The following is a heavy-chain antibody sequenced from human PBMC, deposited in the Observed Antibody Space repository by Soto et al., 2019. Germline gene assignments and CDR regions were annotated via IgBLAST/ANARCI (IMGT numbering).Heavy chain of an antibody. CDR3: ARGNGYCTNSVCSYYYYYYGMDV. CDR1: GYTFTNYG. CDR2: ISAYNGNT. Sequence: ASVKGSCKASGYTFTNYGITWVRQAPGQGLEWMGWISAYNGNTIYAQKLQGRVTMTTDTSTSTAYMDLSSLRSEDTAVYYCARGNGYCTNSVCSYYYYYYGMDVWG. V-gene: IGHV1-18*01. D-gene: IGHD2-8*01. J-gene: IGHJ6*02.